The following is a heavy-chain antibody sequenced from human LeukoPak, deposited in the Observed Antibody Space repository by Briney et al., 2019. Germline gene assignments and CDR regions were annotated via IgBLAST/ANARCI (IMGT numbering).Heavy chain of an antibody. J-gene: IGHJ4*02. V-gene: IGHV1-69*04. CDR1: GGTFSSYT. CDR3: ARDPTRTTRPTTSTSDY. D-gene: IGHD1-7*01. CDR2: IFPFLGIA. Sequence: SVKVSCKASGGTFSSYTISWVRQAPGQGLEWMGRIFPFLGIANYARKFQGRVTITADKSTSTAYMELSSLRSEDTAVYYCARDPTRTTRPTTSTSDYWGQGTLVTVSS.